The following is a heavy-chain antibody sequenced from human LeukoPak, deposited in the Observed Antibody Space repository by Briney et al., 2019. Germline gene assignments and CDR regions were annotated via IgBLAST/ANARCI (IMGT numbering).Heavy chain of an antibody. CDR3: ARVGDMEAFDI. D-gene: IGHD3-16*01. CDR2: MWYDGRNK. V-gene: IGHV3-33*01. Sequence: GGSLRLSCAASGFTLSSFGMVWVRQAPGKGLEWVTLMWYDGRNKYYADPVKGRFTISRDNSKNTVYLQMNSLRGEDTAVYYCARVGDMEAFDIWGQGTRVTVSS. J-gene: IGHJ3*02. CDR1: GFTLSSFG.